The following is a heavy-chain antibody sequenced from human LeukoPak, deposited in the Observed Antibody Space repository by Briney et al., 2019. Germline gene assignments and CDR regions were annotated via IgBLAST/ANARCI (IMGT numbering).Heavy chain of an antibody. CDR2: ISGSGGST. CDR3: AKDLISVLLWFGELSPFDY. CDR1: GFTFSSYA. V-gene: IGHV3-23*01. Sequence: GGSLRLSCAASGFTFSSYAMSWVRQAPGKGLEWVSAISGSGGSTYYADSVKGRFTISRDNSKNTLYLQTNSLRAEDTAVYYCAKDLISVLLWFGELSPFDYWGQGTLVTVSS. J-gene: IGHJ4*02. D-gene: IGHD3-10*01.